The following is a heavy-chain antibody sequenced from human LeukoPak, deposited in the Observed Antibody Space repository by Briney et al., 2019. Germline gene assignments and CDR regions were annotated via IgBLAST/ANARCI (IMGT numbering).Heavy chain of an antibody. D-gene: IGHD5-12*01. J-gene: IGHJ4*02. V-gene: IGHV3-11*01. Sequence: GGSLRLSCAASGFTFSDYYMSWIRQAPGKGLEWVSYISSSGSTIYYADSVKGRFTISRDNAKNSLYLQMNSLRAEDTAVYYCAKAASGYVLEFDYWGQGTLVTVSS. CDR1: GFTFSDYY. CDR3: AKAASGYVLEFDY. CDR2: ISSSGSTI.